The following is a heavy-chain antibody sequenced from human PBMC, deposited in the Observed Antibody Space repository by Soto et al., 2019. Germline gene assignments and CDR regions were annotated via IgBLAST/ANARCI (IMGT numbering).Heavy chain of an antibody. V-gene: IGHV1-2*02. CDR1: GYTFTGYY. CDR2: INPNSGGT. D-gene: IGHD2-2*01. Sequence: GASVKVSCKASGYTFTGYYMHWVRQAPGQGLEWMGWINPNSGGTNYAQRFQGRVTMTRDTSISTAYMELSRLRSDDTAVYYCARDPGLYCSSTSCYPSYYYGMDVWGQGTTVTVSS. CDR3: ARDPGLYCSSTSCYPSYYYGMDV. J-gene: IGHJ6*02.